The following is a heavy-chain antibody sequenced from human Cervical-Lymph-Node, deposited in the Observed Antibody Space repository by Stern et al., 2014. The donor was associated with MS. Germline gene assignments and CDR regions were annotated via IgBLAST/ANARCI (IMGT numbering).Heavy chain of an antibody. CDR2: ISSSSNYI. V-gene: IGHV3-21*01. J-gene: IGHJ4*02. CDR3: ARGPPFDY. CDR1: GFTFSSYS. Sequence: EVQLVQSGGGLVQPGGSLRLSCAASGFTFSSYSMNWVRQAPGKGLEWVSSISSSSNYIYYADSVKGRFTISRDNAKNSLYLQMNSLRVEDTAVYYCARGPPFDYWGQGTLVTVSS.